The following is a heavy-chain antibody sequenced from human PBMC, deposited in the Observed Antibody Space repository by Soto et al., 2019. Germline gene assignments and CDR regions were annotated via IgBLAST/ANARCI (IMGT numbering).Heavy chain of an antibody. V-gene: IGHV4-31*03. D-gene: IGHD3-9*01. CDR3: ARGCIFRRYFDWLPDYYYYGMDV. Sequence: SETLSLTCTVSGGSISSGGYYWSWIRQHPGKGLEWIGYIYYSGSTNYNPSLKSRVTISVDTSKNQFSLKLSSVTAADTAVYYCARGCIFRRYFDWLPDYYYYGMDVWGQGTTVTVSS. J-gene: IGHJ6*02. CDR1: GGSISSGGYY. CDR2: IYYSGST.